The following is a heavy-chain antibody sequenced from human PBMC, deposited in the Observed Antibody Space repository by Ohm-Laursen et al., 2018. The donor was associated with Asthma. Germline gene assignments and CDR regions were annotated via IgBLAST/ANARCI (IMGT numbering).Heavy chain of an antibody. CDR1: GGSISTYY. V-gene: IGHV4-59*01. CDR2: IYYSGST. CDR3: ARGHDYNNDYYYAMDV. J-gene: IGHJ6*02. Sequence: SETLSLTCTVSGGSISTYYWTWIRQPPGKGLEWIGYIYYSGSTNYNPSLKSRVTISVDTSKNQVSLKLTSVTAADTAVYFCARGHDYNNDYYYAMDVWGQGTTVTVSS. D-gene: IGHD4-11*01.